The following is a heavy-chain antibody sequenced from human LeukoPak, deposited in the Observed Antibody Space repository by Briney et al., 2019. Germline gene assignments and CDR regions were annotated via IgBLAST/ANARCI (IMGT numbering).Heavy chain of an antibody. CDR3: ARFSSGWSPSGFDY. CDR1: GFTFDDYG. D-gene: IGHD6-19*01. J-gene: IGHJ4*02. V-gene: IGHV3-20*04. Sequence: PGGSLRLSCAASGFTFDDYGMSWVRQVPGKGLEWVSGINWNGGSTGNADSVKGRFTISRDNAKNTLYLQMNSLRVEDTAVYYCARFSSGWSPSGFDYWGQGTLVTVSS. CDR2: INWNGGST.